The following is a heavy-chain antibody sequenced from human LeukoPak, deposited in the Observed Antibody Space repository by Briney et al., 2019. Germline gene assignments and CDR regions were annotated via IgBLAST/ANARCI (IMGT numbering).Heavy chain of an antibody. D-gene: IGHD6-19*01. V-gene: IGHV3-9*01. CDR1: GFTFDDYA. CDR2: ISWNSGSI. CDR3: AKDWSGSGWVSDAFDI. Sequence: GGSLRLSCAASGFTFDDYAMHWVRQAPGKGLEWVSGISWNSGSIGYADSVKGRFTISRDNAKNSLYLQMNSLRAEDTALHYCAKDWSGSGWVSDAFDIWGQGTMVTVSS. J-gene: IGHJ3*02.